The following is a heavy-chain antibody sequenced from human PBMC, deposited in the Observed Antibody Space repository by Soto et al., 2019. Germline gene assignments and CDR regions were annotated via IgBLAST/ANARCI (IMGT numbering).Heavy chain of an antibody. V-gene: IGHV1-69*08. J-gene: IGHJ5*02. CDR1: GGTFSSYT. CDR2: IIPILGIA. CDR3: AREDYGDTNWFDP. Sequence: QVQLVQSGAEVKKPGSSVKVSCKASGGTFSSYTISWVRQAPGQGLEWTGRIIPILGIANYAQKFQGRVTITADKSTSTAYMELSSLRSEDTAVYYCAREDYGDTNWFDPWGQGTLVTVSS. D-gene: IGHD4-17*01.